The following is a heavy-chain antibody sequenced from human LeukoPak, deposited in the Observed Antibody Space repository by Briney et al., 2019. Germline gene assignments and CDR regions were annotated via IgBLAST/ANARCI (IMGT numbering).Heavy chain of an antibody. CDR3: ARRTRNPRTYYYDSSGYSS. CDR1: GGSISSSSYY. V-gene: IGHV4-39*07. D-gene: IGHD3-22*01. Sequence: SETLSLTCTVSGGSISSSSYYWGWIRQPPGKGLEWIGEIYHSGSTNYNPSLKSRVTISVDKSKNQFSLRLSSVTAADTAVYYCARRTRNPRTYYYDSSGYSSWGQGTLVTVSS. J-gene: IGHJ5*02. CDR2: IYHSGST.